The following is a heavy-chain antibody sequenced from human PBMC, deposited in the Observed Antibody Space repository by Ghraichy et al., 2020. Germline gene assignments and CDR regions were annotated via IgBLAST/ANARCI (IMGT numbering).Heavy chain of an antibody. D-gene: IGHD3-3*01. CDR1: GGSISSGDYY. CDR3: ARERVIWSGYHRGMDV. CDR2: IYYSGNT. Sequence: SETLSLTCTVSGGSISSGDYYWSWIRQPPGKGLEWIGYIYYSGNTYYNPSLKSRLTISVDTSKSQFSLRLSSVTAADTAVYYCARERVIWSGYHRGMDVRGEGTKVTVSS. J-gene: IGHJ6*04. V-gene: IGHV4-30-4*01.